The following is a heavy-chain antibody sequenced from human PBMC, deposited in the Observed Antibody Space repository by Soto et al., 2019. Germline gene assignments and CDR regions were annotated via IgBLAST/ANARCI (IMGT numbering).Heavy chain of an antibody. Sequence: PGGSLRLSCAASGFTFRNYGMQWVRQAPGKGLEWVALISSDGNDKYYADSVKARFTISRDNSKNTLYLQMNSLRAEDTAVYYCVGGHYFGDYWGQGTLVTVSS. CDR3: VGGHYFGDY. D-gene: IGHD3-22*01. J-gene: IGHJ4*02. CDR2: ISSDGNDK. CDR1: GFTFRNYG. V-gene: IGHV3-30*03.